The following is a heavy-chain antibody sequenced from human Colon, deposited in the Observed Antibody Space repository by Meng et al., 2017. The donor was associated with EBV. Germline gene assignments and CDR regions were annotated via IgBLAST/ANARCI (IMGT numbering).Heavy chain of an antibody. Sequence: QVQLQQWGAGLLKPSETLSLTCAVYGGSFSGYYWTWILQAPGKGLEWIGEINHSGSTNYNPSLKSRVTISVDTSNNQFSLKLKSVAAADTAVYYCIRYSYGFDHWGQGPLVTVYS. CDR2: INHSGST. V-gene: IGHV4-34*03. CDR1: GGSFSGYY. D-gene: IGHD5-18*01. J-gene: IGHJ4*02. CDR3: IRYSYGFDH.